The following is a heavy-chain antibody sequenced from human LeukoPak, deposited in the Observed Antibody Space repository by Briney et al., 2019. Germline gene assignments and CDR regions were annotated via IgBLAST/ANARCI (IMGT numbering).Heavy chain of an antibody. D-gene: IGHD6-19*01. Sequence: ASVKVSCKASGYTFTSYDINWVRQATGQGLEWMGWMNPNSGNTGYAQKFQGRVTMTRNTSISTAYMELSSLRSEDTAVYYCARGVRWLAGGGSYYGMDVWGQGTTVTVSS. J-gene: IGHJ6*02. CDR3: ARGVRWLAGGGSYYGMDV. V-gene: IGHV1-8*01. CDR2: MNPNSGNT. CDR1: GYTFTSYD.